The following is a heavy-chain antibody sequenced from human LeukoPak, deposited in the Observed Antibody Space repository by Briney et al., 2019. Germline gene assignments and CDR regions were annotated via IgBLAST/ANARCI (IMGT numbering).Heavy chain of an antibody. CDR2: INHSGST. CDR1: GGSFSGYY. Sequence: ASETLSLTCAVYGGSFSGYYWSWIRQPPGKGLEWIGEINHSGSTNYNPSLKSRVTISVDTSKNQFSLKLSSVTAADTAVYYCARGPRGYSYGIGYWGQGTLVTVSS. CDR3: ARGPRGYSYGIGY. D-gene: IGHD5-18*01. V-gene: IGHV4-34*01. J-gene: IGHJ4*02.